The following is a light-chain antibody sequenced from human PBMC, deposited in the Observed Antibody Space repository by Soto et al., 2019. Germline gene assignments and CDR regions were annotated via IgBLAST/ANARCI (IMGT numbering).Light chain of an antibody. CDR2: DVS. CDR3: QQYQTYSRT. V-gene: IGKV1-5*01. Sequence: DIQMTQSPSTVSESVGDRITITCRASQSINTWLAWYRQRPGEAPQLLIYDVSTLAMGVPSRFSGSGSRTDLSLSISRLQPDDFATFYSQQYQTYSRTFGQGTKVEVK. CDR1: QSINTW. J-gene: IGKJ1*01.